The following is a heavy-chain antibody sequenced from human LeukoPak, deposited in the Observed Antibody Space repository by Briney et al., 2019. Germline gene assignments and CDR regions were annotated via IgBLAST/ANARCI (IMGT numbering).Heavy chain of an antibody. Sequence: ASVKVSCKASGYTFTGYHIHWVRQAPGQGLEWMGIINPSGGSTSYAQKFQGRVTMTRDTSTSTVYMELSSLRSEDTAVYYCARAAVGGDCYDYWGQGTLVTVSS. CDR2: INPSGGST. D-gene: IGHD2-21*01. J-gene: IGHJ4*02. CDR1: GYTFTGYH. V-gene: IGHV1-46*01. CDR3: ARAAVGGDCYDY.